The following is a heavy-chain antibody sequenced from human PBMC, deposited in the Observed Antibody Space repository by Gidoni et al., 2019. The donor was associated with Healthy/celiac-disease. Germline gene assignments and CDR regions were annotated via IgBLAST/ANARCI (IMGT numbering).Heavy chain of an antibody. Sequence: QVQLQQWGAGLLKPSETLSLICAVYGGSFSGYYWSWIRQPPGKGLEWIGEINHSGSTNYNPSLKSRVTISVDTSKNQFSLKLSSVTAADTAVYYCAGSDIVVVPAAMEYYYYGMDVWGQGTTVTVSS. V-gene: IGHV4-34*01. CDR2: INHSGST. J-gene: IGHJ6*02. CDR3: AGSDIVVVPAAMEYYYYGMDV. D-gene: IGHD2-2*01. CDR1: GGSFSGYY.